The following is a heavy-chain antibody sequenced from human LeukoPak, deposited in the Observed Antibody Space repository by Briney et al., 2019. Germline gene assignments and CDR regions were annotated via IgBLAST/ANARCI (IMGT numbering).Heavy chain of an antibody. CDR2: ILNDGTNK. Sequence: PGGSLRLSCAASGFTFSSYGIHWVRQAAGKGLEWVAFILNDGTNKYHADSVKGRFTVSRDNSKNTLYLQMNSLRTEDSAVYYCANEWLHISGTYKVNNWGQGTLVTVSS. J-gene: IGHJ4*02. V-gene: IGHV3-30*02. CDR3: ANEWLHISGTYKVNN. D-gene: IGHD3-10*01. CDR1: GFTFSSYG.